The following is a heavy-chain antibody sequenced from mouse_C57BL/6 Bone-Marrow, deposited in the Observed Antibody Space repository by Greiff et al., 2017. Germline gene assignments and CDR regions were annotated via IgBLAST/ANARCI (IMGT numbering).Heavy chain of an antibody. CDR1: GFTFSDYG. V-gene: IGHV5-17*01. CDR2: ISSGSSTI. CDR3: AKIGY. Sequence: EVKLVESGGGLVKPGGSLTLSCAASGFTFSDYGMHWVRQAPEKGLEWVAYISSGSSTIYYADTVKGRFTISRDNAKNTLFLQMTSLRSEDTAMYYCAKIGYWGQGTSVTVSS. J-gene: IGHJ4*01.